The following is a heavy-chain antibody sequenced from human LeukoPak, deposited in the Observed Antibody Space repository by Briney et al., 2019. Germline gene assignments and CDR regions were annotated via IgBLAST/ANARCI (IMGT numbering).Heavy chain of an antibody. CDR1: RFTFTSYG. CDR3: VKAPAPYQPGGGIGFITKIYFDY. J-gene: IGHJ4*02. D-gene: IGHD2-2*01. V-gene: IGHV3-30*18. Sequence: GGSLRLSCAASRFTFTSYGMHWVRQAPGKGLEWVAVISYDGVNKYYADSVKGRFTISRDNSKNTLYLQMNSLRAEDTAVYYCVKAPAPYQPGGGIGFITKIYFDYWGQGTLVTVSS. CDR2: ISYDGVNK.